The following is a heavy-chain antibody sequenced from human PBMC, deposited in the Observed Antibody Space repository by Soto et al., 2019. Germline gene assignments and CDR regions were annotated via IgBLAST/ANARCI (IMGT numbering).Heavy chain of an antibody. CDR2: IKHSGST. Sequence: QVQLQQGGAGLLKPSETLSLTCAVYGGSFSGYYWSWIRQPPGKGLEWIAEIKHSGSTNYNPSLKSHVTIPVDTSKNQFSLKLSSGTAGETAVYYCARSLSLHVSRYYDWLGGGFDYWGQGSLVTVSS. D-gene: IGHD3-9*01. CDR1: GGSFSGYY. J-gene: IGHJ4*02. CDR3: ARSLSLHVSRYYDWLGGGFDY. V-gene: IGHV4-34*01.